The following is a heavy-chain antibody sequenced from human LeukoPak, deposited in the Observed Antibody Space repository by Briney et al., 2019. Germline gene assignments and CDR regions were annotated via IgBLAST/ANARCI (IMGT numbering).Heavy chain of an antibody. CDR1: GLSVSSNY. CDR2: IYSAGNT. V-gene: IGHV3-66*01. J-gene: IGHJ4*02. D-gene: IGHD3-9*01. CDR3: AKDPRYDILTGYYTACFDY. Sequence: GGSLRLSCAASGLSVSSNYMNWIRQAPGKGLEWVSIIYSAGNTFYADSVRGRFTISRDNSKNTLYLQMNSLRAEDTAVYYCAKDPRYDILTGYYTACFDYWGQGTLVTVSS.